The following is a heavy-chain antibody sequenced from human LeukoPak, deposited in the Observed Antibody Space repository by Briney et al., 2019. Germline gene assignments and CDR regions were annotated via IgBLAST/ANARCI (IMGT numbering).Heavy chain of an antibody. V-gene: IGHV3-66*02. CDR3: ARALSSGYRFDY. CDR1: GFTVSSNY. Sequence: GGSLRLSCAASGFTVSSNYMSWVRQAPGKGLEWVSVIYSGGSTYYADSVKGRFTISRDNSKNTLYLQINSLRAEDTAVYYCARALSSGYRFDYWGQGTLVTVSS. J-gene: IGHJ4*02. D-gene: IGHD3-22*01. CDR2: IYSGGST.